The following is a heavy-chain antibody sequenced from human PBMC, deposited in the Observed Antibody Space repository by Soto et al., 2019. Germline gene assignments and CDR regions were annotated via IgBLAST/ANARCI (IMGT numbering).Heavy chain of an antibody. CDR3: ATSWYYYDSSGYYGRFDP. V-gene: IGHV1-3*01. Sequence: ASVKVSCKASGYTFTSYAMHWVRQAPGQRLEWMGWINAGNGNTKYSQKFQGRVTITRDTSASTAYMELSSLRSEDTAVYYCATSWYYYDSSGYYGRFDPWGQGTLVTVSS. D-gene: IGHD3-22*01. J-gene: IGHJ5*02. CDR2: INAGNGNT. CDR1: GYTFTSYA.